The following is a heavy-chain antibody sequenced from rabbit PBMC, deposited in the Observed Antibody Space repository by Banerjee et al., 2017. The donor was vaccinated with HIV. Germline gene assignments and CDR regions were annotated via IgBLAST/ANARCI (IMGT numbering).Heavy chain of an antibody. Sequence: EESGGDLVKPGASLTLTCKTSGFTLINYWICWVRQAPGKGLEWIACIYNGDGSTYYASWVNGRFTISRSTSLNTVTLQMTSLTAADTATYFCAREVVAHYYGMDLWGQGTLVTVS. V-gene: IGHV1S47*01. CDR2: IYNGDGST. CDR1: GFTLINYW. J-gene: IGHJ6*01. CDR3: AREVVAHYYGMDL. D-gene: IGHD4-1*01.